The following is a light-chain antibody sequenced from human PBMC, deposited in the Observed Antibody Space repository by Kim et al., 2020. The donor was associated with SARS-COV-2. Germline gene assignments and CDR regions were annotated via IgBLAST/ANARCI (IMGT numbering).Light chain of an antibody. V-gene: IGKV1-27*01. CDR3: QKCDSAPWT. J-gene: IGKJ1*01. CDR2: AAS. CDR1: QNISNY. Sequence: ASVGDRVTITCRASQNISNYLAWFQLKPGKAPKLLIYAASALQPGVPSRFSGSGSGTDFTLTVTSLQPEDVATYYCQKCDSAPWTFGQGTKVDIK.